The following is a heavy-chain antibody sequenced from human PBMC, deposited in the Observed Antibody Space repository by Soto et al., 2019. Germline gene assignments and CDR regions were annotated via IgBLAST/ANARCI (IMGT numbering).Heavy chain of an antibody. CDR3: ARAPIDFWSGRHDS. Sequence: QVQLVQSGAEVKKPGATVKVSCKASGYTFTSYGISWVRQAPGQGLEWMGWISAYYGNTNYAQKLQGRGTMTTDTSTSTAYMELRRLRSDDTAVYYCARAPIDFWSGRHDSWGLGTLVTVSS. D-gene: IGHD3-3*01. CDR1: GYTFTSYG. J-gene: IGHJ4*02. CDR2: ISAYYGNT. V-gene: IGHV1-18*01.